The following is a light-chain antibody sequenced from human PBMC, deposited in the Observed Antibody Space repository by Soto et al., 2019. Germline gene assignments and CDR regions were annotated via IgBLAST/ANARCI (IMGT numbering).Light chain of an antibody. V-gene: IGKV1-16*02. J-gene: IGKJ4*01. Sequence: DIQMTQSPSSLSASVGDTVTITCRASQDIGNFFAWFQQKPGKAPKSLISGASSLQSGVPSEFSVSGSGTDIFLTINSLQPEDGATYYCQQYHSWPATFGGGTKVEI. CDR3: QQYHSWPAT. CDR2: GAS. CDR1: QDIGNF.